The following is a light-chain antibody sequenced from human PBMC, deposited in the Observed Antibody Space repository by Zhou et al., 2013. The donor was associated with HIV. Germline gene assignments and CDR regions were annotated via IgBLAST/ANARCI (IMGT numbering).Light chain of an antibody. Sequence: AIQMTQSPSSFSAATGDTVTLTCRASQNLNTALAWYQQKPGKAPKLLVYAASTLQTGVPSRFSGNGSGTDFALTITCVQSEDFATYYCQQYYNYPRTFGQDQIGSQT. V-gene: IGKV1-8*01. J-gene: IGKJ1*01. CDR2: AAS. CDR1: QNLNTA. CDR3: QQYYNYPRT.